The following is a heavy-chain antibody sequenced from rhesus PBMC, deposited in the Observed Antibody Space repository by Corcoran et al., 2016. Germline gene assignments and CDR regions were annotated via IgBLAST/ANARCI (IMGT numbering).Heavy chain of an antibody. J-gene: IGHJ4*01. CDR2: IYGSSGVA. CDR1: GGSISSDNR. Sequence: QVELQESGPAVVKPSETLSLTCAVSGGSISSDNRWNWIRQSPGKGLEWLALIYGSSGVADYTPSLKSLVAISMSTSKNLFSLNLSSVTAADTAVYYCARHFTSSHFDYWCRGVLVTVSS. D-gene: IGHD6-43*01. CDR3: ARHFTSSHFDY. V-gene: IGHV4-93*02.